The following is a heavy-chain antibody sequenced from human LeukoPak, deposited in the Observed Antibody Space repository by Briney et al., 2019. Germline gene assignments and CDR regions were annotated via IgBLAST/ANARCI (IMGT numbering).Heavy chain of an antibody. J-gene: IGHJ6*02. V-gene: IGHV3-23*01. Sequence: GGSLRLSCAASGFTFSSYAMSWVRQAPGKGLEWVSAISSNGGSTYYADSVKGRFTISRDNAKNSLYLQMNSLRAEDTAVYYCARPVFMDVWGQGTTVTVSS. CDR1: GFTFSSYA. D-gene: IGHD2-2*01. CDR2: ISSNGGST. CDR3: ARPVFMDV.